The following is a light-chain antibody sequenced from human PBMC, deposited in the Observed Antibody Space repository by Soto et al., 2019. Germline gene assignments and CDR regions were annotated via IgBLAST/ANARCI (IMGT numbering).Light chain of an antibody. V-gene: IGKV3-20*01. CDR3: HQCATSPLT. J-gene: IGKJ4*01. Sequence: EILLTQSPGTLSLSPGETATLSCRASQNVGNNYLAWYQQRPGQAPRLLINTASKRAPGIPDRFRGSGSGTDFTLTISRLEPEYSAVYFRHQCATSPLTCGGGTKVEI. CDR2: TAS. CDR1: QNVGNNY.